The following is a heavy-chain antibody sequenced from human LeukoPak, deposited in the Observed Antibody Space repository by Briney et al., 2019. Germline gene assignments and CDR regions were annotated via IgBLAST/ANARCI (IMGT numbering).Heavy chain of an antibody. V-gene: IGHV4-4*07. Sequence: SETLSLTCTVSNGSISSHYWSWIRQPPGKGLEWIGLIYSSGYTNYNPSLKSRVTMSVDTSKNQFSLKLSSVTAADTAVYYCARHARYYYDSSGYYYSNTFDYWGQGTLVTVSS. J-gene: IGHJ4*02. CDR1: NGSISSHY. CDR3: ARHARYYYDSSGYYYSNTFDY. CDR2: IYSSGYT. D-gene: IGHD3-22*01.